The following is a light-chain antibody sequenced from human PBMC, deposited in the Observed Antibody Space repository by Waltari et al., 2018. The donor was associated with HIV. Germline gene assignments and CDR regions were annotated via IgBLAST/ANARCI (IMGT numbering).Light chain of an antibody. V-gene: IGLV2-14*03. Sequence: QSALTQPASVSGSPGQPITVSCTGTSRDVCSYDHFHWYKQHPGKAPKLMIYNVSTRPSGVSNRFSGSKSGNTASLTISGLQAEDEADYYCTSYTSTYTYVFGTGTKVTVL. J-gene: IGLJ1*01. CDR3: TSYTSTYTYV. CDR2: NVS. CDR1: SRDVCSYDH.